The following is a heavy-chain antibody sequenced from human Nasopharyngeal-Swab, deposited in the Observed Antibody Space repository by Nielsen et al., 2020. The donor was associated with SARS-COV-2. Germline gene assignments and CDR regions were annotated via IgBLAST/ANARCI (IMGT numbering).Heavy chain of an antibody. Sequence: SETLSLTCAVYGGSFSGYYWSWIRQPPGKGLEWIGEINHSGSTNYNPSLKSRVTISVDTSKNQFSLKLSSVTAADTAVYYCARGGGATSYYYYYYMDVWGKGTMVTVSS. V-gene: IGHV4-34*01. D-gene: IGHD1-26*01. CDR3: ARGGGATSYYYYYYMDV. J-gene: IGHJ6*03. CDR2: INHSGST. CDR1: GGSFSGYY.